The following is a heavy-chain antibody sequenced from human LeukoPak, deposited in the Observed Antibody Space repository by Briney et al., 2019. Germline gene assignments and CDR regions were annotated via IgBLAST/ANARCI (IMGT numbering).Heavy chain of an antibody. V-gene: IGHV3-23*01. CDR3: AKRGDCSGTCTYDY. CDR1: GFTFSNYA. J-gene: IGHJ4*02. CDR2: VGGRGVKT. D-gene: IGHD2-2*01. Sequence: GGSLRLSCAASGFTFSNYAIHWVRQAPGKGLEWVSIVGGRGVKTYYADSVKGRFTISRDNSKNTVYLQMNSLRAEDTAVYYCAKRGDCSGTCTYDYWGQGTLVTVSP.